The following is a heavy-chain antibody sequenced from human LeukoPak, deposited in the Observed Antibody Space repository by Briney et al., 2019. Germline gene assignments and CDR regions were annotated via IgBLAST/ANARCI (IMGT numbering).Heavy chain of an antibody. J-gene: IGHJ4*02. V-gene: IGHV3-7*04. Sequence: KTGGSLRLSCAASGFTFTTNWMSWVRQTPGKGLEWVANIKEDGSKIYYVDSVRGRFTISRDNAKNSLYLQMDSLRAEDTAVYYCARESTVAGTIFDFWGQGTLVTVSS. CDR3: ARESTVAGTIFDF. CDR1: GFTFTTNW. CDR2: IKEDGSKI. D-gene: IGHD6-19*01.